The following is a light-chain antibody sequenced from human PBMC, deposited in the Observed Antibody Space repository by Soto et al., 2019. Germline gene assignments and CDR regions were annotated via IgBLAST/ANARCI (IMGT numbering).Light chain of an antibody. J-gene: IGKJ1*01. CDR2: GAS. V-gene: IGKV3-20*01. CDR3: QQYGSSPWT. CDR1: QSVSSSY. Sequence: EIVLTQSPGTLSLSPGERATLSCRASQSVSSSYLAWYQQKPGQAPRLLIYGASSSATGIPDRFSGSGSGTDFTVTISRLEPEDFAVYYCQQYGSSPWTFGQATKVEIK.